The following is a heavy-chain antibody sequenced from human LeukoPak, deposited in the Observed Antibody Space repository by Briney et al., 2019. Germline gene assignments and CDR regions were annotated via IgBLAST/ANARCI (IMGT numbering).Heavy chain of an antibody. Sequence: PGGSLRLSCAASGFTFSSYSMNWVRQAPGKGLEWVSYISSSSSPIYYADSVKGRFTISRDNAKNSLYLQMNSLRAEDTAVYYCARDGEGSRWPGGLGYWGQGTLVTVSS. D-gene: IGHD6-13*01. J-gene: IGHJ4*02. CDR2: ISSSSSPI. V-gene: IGHV3-48*01. CDR3: ARDGEGSRWPGGLGY. CDR1: GFTFSSYS.